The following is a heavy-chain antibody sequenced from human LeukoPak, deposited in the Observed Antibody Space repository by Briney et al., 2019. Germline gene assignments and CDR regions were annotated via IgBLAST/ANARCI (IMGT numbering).Heavy chain of an antibody. CDR2: IYWDDDK. Sequence: SGPTLVKPTQTLTLTCTFSGFSLSTSGVGVGWIRQPPGKALEWLALIYWDDDKRYSPSLKSRLTITKDTSKNQVVLTMTNMDPVDTATYYCAHRPPEDVTTVTHVGAFDIWGQGTMVTVSS. CDR1: GFSLSTSGVG. V-gene: IGHV2-5*02. J-gene: IGHJ3*02. CDR3: AHRPPEDVTTVTHVGAFDI. D-gene: IGHD4-17*01.